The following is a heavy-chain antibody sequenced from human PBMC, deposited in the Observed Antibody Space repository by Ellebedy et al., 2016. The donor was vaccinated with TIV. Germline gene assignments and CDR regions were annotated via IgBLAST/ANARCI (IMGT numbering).Heavy chain of an antibody. D-gene: IGHD5-12*01. Sequence: GGSLRLXXTASGLTFSSYALTWIRQAPGKGLEWVSIISGSGGSKYHADSVKGRFTISRDNSKNTVYLQMNSLRAEDTSVYYCAKCEYSGYDRFDYWGQGTLVTVSS. CDR3: AKCEYSGYDRFDY. V-gene: IGHV3-23*01. CDR1: GLTFSSYA. J-gene: IGHJ4*02. CDR2: ISGSGGSK.